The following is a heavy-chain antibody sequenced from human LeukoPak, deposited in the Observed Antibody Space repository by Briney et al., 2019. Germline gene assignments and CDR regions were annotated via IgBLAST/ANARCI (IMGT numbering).Heavy chain of an antibody. D-gene: IGHD2-8*01. Sequence: ASVKVSCKASGYIFSGHYMHWVRQAPGQGLEWMGWINPNSGGTNYARRFQGRVTMTRDTSINTAYMELSRLRSDDTAVYYCARDGGSTNDVCYKNSDYWGQGTLVTVSS. CDR1: GYIFSGHY. CDR2: INPNSGGT. V-gene: IGHV1-2*02. CDR3: ARDGGSTNDVCYKNSDY. J-gene: IGHJ4*02.